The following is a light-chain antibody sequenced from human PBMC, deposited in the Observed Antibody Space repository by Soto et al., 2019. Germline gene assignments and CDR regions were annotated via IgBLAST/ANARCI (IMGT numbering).Light chain of an antibody. CDR2: DVS. CDR1: SSDVGGYNY. V-gene: IGLV2-11*01. J-gene: IGLJ2*01. CDR3: CSYAGSYTEV. Sequence: QSVLTQPRSVSGSPGQPVTISCTGTSSDVGGYNYVSWYQQHPGKAPKLMIYDVSKRPSGVPDRFSGSKSGNTASLTISGLQAEDEADYYCCSYAGSYTEVFGGGTKVTVL.